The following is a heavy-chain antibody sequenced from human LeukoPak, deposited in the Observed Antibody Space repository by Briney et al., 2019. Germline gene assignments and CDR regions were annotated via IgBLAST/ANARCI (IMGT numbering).Heavy chain of an antibody. CDR1: GFTFSSYA. CDR2: IYSGGTT. CDR3: ARGPVTRFEI. J-gene: IGHJ3*02. Sequence: GGSLRLSCAASGFTFSSYAMSWVRQAPGKGLEWVSVIYSGGTTYYADSVKRRFTISRDNSNNTLYLQMNSLRAEDTAVYYCARGPVTRFEIWGQGTMVTVSS. V-gene: IGHV3-53*01. D-gene: IGHD4-17*01.